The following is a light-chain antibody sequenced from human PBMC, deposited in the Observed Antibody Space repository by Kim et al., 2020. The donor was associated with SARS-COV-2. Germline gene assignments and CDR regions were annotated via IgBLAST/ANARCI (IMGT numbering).Light chain of an antibody. CDR3: QVWDSSTDHV. J-gene: IGLJ1*01. V-gene: IGLV3-21*04. CDR2: FDN. CDR1: NIGSKS. Sequence: SYELSQPPSVSVAPGKAARISCGGNNIGSKSVHWYQQKPGQAPVLVIYFDNHRPSGIPERFSGSNSGDTATLTISRVEAGDEADYYCQVWDSSTDHVFGTGTKVTVL.